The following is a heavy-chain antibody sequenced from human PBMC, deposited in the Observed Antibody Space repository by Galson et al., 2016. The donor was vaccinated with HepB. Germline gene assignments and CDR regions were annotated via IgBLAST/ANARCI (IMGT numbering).Heavy chain of an antibody. CDR2: ISSSGGTT. J-gene: IGHJ4*02. CDR1: GFTFGSYA. D-gene: IGHD1-26*01. Sequence: SLRLSCAASGFTFGSYAMTWIRQAPGKGLEWVSSISSSGGTTYYTDSVKGRFTISRDGSESTLYVHMNRLRVEDTAVYHCAKGAAGGTYSALDYWGRGVLVTVSP. CDR3: AKGAAGGTYSALDY. V-gene: IGHV3-23*01.